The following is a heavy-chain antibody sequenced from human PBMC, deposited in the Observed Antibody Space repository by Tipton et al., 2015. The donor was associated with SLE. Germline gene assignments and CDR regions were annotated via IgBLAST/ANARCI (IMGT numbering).Heavy chain of an antibody. CDR2: IYHSGST. J-gene: IGHJ5*02. CDR3: ARGRRSSGT. CDR1: GYSISSSYY. V-gene: IGHV4-38-2*01. D-gene: IGHD6-25*01. Sequence: TLSLTCAVSGYSISSSYYWGWIRQPPGKGLEWIGTIYHSGSTYYNPSLKSRVTISVDTSKNQFSLKLSSVTAADTAVYYCARGRRSSGTWDQGTLVTVSS.